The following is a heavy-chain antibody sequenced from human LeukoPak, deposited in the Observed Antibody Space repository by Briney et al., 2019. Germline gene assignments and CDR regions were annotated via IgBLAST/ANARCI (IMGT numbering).Heavy chain of an antibody. CDR3: ARGAYWNYGDAFDI. V-gene: IGHV1-8*01. CDR2: MNPNSGNT. CDR1: GYTFTSYD. J-gene: IGHJ3*02. Sequence: GASVKVSCKASGYTFTSYDINWVRQATGQGLEWMGWMNPNSGNTGYAQKFRGRVTMTRNTSISTAYMELSSLRSEDTAVYYCARGAYWNYGDAFDIWGQGTMVTVSS. D-gene: IGHD1-7*01.